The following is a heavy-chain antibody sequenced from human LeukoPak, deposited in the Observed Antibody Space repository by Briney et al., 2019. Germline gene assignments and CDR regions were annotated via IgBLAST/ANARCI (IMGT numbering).Heavy chain of an antibody. J-gene: IGHJ5*02. CDR2: INPSGGST. D-gene: IGHD2-2*02. CDR3: ARAGDCSSTSCYIWFDP. CDR1: GYTFTSYY. V-gene: IGHV1-46*01. Sequence: GASVKVSCKASGYTFTSYYMHWVRQAPGQGLEWMGIINPSGGSTSYAQKFQGRVTMTRNTSISTAYMELSSLRSEDTAVYYCARAGDCSSTSCYIWFDPWGQGTLVTVSS.